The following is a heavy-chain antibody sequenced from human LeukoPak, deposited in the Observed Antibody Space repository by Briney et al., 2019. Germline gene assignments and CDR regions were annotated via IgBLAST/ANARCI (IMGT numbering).Heavy chain of an antibody. CDR2: IDWDDDK. Sequence: SGPALVKPTQTLTLTCTVRCFSLSTSGMCVSWIRQPPGKALEWLARIDWDDDKYYNTSLRTRLTISKDTSKNQVVLTMTNMDPVDTATYYCARYRNRDSGAYCYYCDQGTLVTVSS. CDR3: ARYRNRDSGAYCYY. J-gene: IGHJ4*02. V-gene: IGHV2-70*11. CDR1: CFSLSTSGMC. D-gene: IGHD5-24*01.